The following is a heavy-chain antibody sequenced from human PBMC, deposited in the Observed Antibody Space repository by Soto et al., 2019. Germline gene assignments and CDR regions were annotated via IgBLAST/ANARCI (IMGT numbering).Heavy chain of an antibody. CDR2: ILHDGSNE. Sequence: GGSLRLSCAAPGFTFSHYGMHWVRQAPGKGLEWVAHILHDGSNEYYADSVKGRFTISRDNSKNTLYLQMNSLTGDDTAVYYCAKGRDGYSFYFYYGMDVWGQGTTVTVSS. CDR3: AKGRDGYSFYFYYGMDV. CDR1: GFTFSHYG. J-gene: IGHJ6*02. V-gene: IGHV3-30*18. D-gene: IGHD4-4*01.